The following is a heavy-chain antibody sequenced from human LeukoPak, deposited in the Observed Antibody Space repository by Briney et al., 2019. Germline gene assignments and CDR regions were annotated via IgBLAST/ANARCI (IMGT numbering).Heavy chain of an antibody. Sequence: GASVKVSCKASGGTFSSYAISWVRQAPGQGLEWMGGIIPIFGTANYAQKFQGRVTMTTDTSTSTAYMELRSLRSDDTAVYYCARAILEGYYDSSGYVFGDYWGQGTLVTVSS. V-gene: IGHV1-69*05. CDR2: IIPIFGTA. J-gene: IGHJ4*02. CDR1: GGTFSSYA. D-gene: IGHD3-22*01. CDR3: ARAILEGYYDSSGYVFGDY.